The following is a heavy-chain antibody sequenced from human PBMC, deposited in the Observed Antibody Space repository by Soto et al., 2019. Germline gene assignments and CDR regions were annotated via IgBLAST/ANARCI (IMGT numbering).Heavy chain of an antibody. J-gene: IGHJ6*02. CDR2: IIPIFGTA. Sequence: VKVSCKASGGTFSSYAISWVRQAPGQGLEWMGGIIPIFGTANYAQKFQGRVTITADESTSTAYMELSSLRSEDTAVYYCARRTLAYCGGDCYPQSYYYYGMDVWGQGTTVTVSS. D-gene: IGHD2-21*02. CDR3: ARRTLAYCGGDCYPQSYYYYGMDV. V-gene: IGHV1-69*01. CDR1: GGTFSSYA.